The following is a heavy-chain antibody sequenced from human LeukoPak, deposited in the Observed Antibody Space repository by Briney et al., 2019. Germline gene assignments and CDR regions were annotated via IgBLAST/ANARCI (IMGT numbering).Heavy chain of an antibody. Sequence: GGSLRLSCGASGFSFSASSMHWVRQAPGKGLEWVGRIRSKANGYATHFAASVDGRFTVPRDDSKNTIYLHMNSLKTEDTGVYYCASGGGVLAAFDIWGQGTMVLVSS. CDR2: IRSKANGYAT. V-gene: IGHV3-73*01. CDR1: GFSFSASS. D-gene: IGHD2-8*01. J-gene: IGHJ3*02. CDR3: ASGGGVLAAFDI.